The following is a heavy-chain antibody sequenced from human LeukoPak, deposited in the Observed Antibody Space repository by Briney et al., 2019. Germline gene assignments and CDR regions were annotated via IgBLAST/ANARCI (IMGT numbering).Heavy chain of an antibody. CDR1: GFTFSSYG. V-gene: IGHV3-30*03. CDR3: AHRYSSGPIRDY. Sequence: GGSLRLSCAASGFTFSSYGMHWVRQAPGKGLEWVAVISYDGSNKYYADSVKGRFTISRDNSKNTLYLQMNSLRAEDTAVYYCAHRYSSGPIRDYWGQGTLVTVSS. J-gene: IGHJ4*02. CDR2: ISYDGSNK. D-gene: IGHD6-19*01.